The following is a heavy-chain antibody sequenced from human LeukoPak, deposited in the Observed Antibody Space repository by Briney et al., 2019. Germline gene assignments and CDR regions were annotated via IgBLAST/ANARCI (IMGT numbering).Heavy chain of an antibody. Sequence: ETLSLTCTVSGGSISSYYWSWIRQPPGKGLEWVANIRQDGSSIFYADSVKGRFTISRDNAKNSVSLQMDNLTPDDTAVYYCARAVDLADYWGQGTLVTVSS. CDR3: ARAVDLADY. CDR1: GGSISSYY. J-gene: IGHJ4*02. V-gene: IGHV3-7*01. CDR2: IRQDGSSI.